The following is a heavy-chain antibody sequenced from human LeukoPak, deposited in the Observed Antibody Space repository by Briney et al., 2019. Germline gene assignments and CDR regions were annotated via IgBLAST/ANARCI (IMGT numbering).Heavy chain of an antibody. D-gene: IGHD1-1*01. CDR2: INESGAT. CDR1: GFTFRSFW. J-gene: IGHJ4*02. V-gene: IGHV4-34*01. CDR3: ARYVPVKTGPTRASFDY. Sequence: PGGSLRLSCAASGFTFRSFWMHWVRHVPGRGLQWIGEINESGATNCDPSLKSRVTMSIDTSKSRFSLSLRSVTAADTAVYFCARYVPVKTGPTRASFDYWGQGILVSVSS.